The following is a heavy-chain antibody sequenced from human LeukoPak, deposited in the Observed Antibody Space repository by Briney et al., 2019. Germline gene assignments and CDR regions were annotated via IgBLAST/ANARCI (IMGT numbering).Heavy chain of an antibody. V-gene: IGHV3-9*01. CDR3: AKDPDSSTWTPPDF. CDR2: IAWNSGRI. Sequence: GGSLRLSCAASGFSLDDYAMYWVRQAPGKGLEWVSGIAWNSGRIAYADYVKGRFTISRDNAKNSLFLQMNSLRPEDTALYYCAKDPDSSTWTPPDFWGQGTLVTVSS. D-gene: IGHD6-13*01. J-gene: IGHJ4*02. CDR1: GFSLDDYA.